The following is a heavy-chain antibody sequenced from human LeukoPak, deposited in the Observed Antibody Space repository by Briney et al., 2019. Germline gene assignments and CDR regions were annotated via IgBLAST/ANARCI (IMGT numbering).Heavy chain of an antibody. CDR2: IWYDGSNK. D-gene: IGHD3-10*01. V-gene: IGHV3-33*01. CDR3: ARDYGSGLFSQTPDY. CDR1: GFTFSSYG. Sequence: PGRSLRLSCAASGFTFSSYGMHWVRQAPGKGLEWVAVIWYDGSNKYYADSVKGRFTISRDNSKNTLYLQMNSLRAEDTAVYYCARDYGSGLFSQTPDYWGQGTLVTVSS. J-gene: IGHJ4*02.